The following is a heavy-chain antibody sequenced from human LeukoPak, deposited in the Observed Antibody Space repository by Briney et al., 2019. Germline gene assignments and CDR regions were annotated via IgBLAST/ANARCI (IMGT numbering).Heavy chain of an antibody. D-gene: IGHD1-7*01. CDR1: GGSFSGYY. CDR2: IYYTGST. J-gene: IGHJ5*02. Sequence: SETLSLTCAVYGGSFSGYYWSWIRQPPGKGLEWIGYIYYTGSTYYKSSLKSRVTISVDTSKNQFSLKLNSATAADTAVYYCARETKKGVWFDPWGQGALVTVSS. V-gene: IGHV4-34*09. CDR3: ARETKKGVWFDP.